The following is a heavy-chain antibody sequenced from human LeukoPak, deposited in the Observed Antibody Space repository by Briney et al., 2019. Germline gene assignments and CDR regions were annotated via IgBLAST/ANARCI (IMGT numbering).Heavy chain of an antibody. D-gene: IGHD6-6*01. V-gene: IGHV1-2*02. CDR3: ERERSSRSSFDI. J-gene: IGHJ3*02. CDR2: IYPYSGDT. CDR1: GYTFTDYY. Sequence: ASVKVSCKASGYTFTDYYIHWVRQAPGQGLEWMGWIYPYSGDTNYAQNFQGRVTMTRDTSISTAYMELSSLKSDDTGVYYCERERSSRSSFDIWGQGTMLTVSS.